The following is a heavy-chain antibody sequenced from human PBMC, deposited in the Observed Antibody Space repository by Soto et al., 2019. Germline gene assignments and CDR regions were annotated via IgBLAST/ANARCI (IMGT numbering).Heavy chain of an antibody. Sequence: GGSLRLSCAASGFTFSNYVMSWVRQAPGKGLEWVSAISGSGGSTYSADSVKGRFTISRDNSKNTLYLQMDSLRAEDTAVYYCAKGNNLERFLSPIAYWGHGTLVTVSS. D-gene: IGHD3-3*01. J-gene: IGHJ4*01. CDR3: AKGNNLERFLSPIAY. V-gene: IGHV3-23*01. CDR1: GFTFSNYV. CDR2: ISGSGGST.